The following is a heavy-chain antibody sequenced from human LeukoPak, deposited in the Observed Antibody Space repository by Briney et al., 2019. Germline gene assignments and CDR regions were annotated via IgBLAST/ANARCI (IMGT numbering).Heavy chain of an antibody. Sequence: SVKVSCKASGGTFSSYAISWVRQAPGQGLEWMGGIIPIFGTANYAQKFQGRVTITTDESTSTAYMELSSLRSEDTAVYYCARMLPAAPYFDYWGQGTLVTVSS. CDR2: IIPIFGTA. D-gene: IGHD2-2*01. J-gene: IGHJ4*02. CDR1: GGTFSSYA. V-gene: IGHV1-69*05. CDR3: ARMLPAAPYFDY.